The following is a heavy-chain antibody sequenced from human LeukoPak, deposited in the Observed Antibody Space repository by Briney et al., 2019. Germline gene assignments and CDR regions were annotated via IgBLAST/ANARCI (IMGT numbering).Heavy chain of an antibody. D-gene: IGHD3-10*01. J-gene: IGHJ6*02. CDR3: GKGEFYGSGRGLFYFYGLDV. V-gene: IGHV3-23*01. Sequence: GGSLRLSCAASGFTFSSYAMSWVRQAPGKGLEWVSAISGSGGSTYYADSVKGRFTISRDNSKNTLYLQMKSLRAEDTAVYYWGKGEFYGSGRGLFYFYGLDVWGQGTTVTVSS. CDR1: GFTFSSYA. CDR2: ISGSGGST.